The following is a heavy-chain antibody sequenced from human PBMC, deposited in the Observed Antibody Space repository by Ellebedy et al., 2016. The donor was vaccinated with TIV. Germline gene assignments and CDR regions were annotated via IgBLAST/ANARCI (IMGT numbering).Heavy chain of an antibody. V-gene: IGHV6-1*01. CDR1: GDSVSRNDVV. CDR2: TYYRSKWGN. CDR3: ARGWSGAFDI. J-gene: IGHJ3*02. Sequence: SETLSLXXAISGDSVSRNDVVWNWIRQSPSRGLEWLGRTYYRSKWGNDYAVSVKSRITINSDTSKNQFSLQLNSVTPEDTAVYYCARGWSGAFDIWGQGTMVTVSS. D-gene: IGHD3-3*01.